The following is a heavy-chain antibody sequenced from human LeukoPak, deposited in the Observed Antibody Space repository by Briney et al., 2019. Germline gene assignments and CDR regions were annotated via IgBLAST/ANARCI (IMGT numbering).Heavy chain of an antibody. Sequence: ASVKVSCKASGYTFTSYGISWVRQAPGQGLEWMGWISAYNGNTNYAQKLQGRVTMTTDTATSTAYMELRSLRSDDTAVYYCARGGYVWGSYRQPYDYWGQGTLVTVSS. CDR1: GYTFTSYG. J-gene: IGHJ4*02. CDR2: ISAYNGNT. D-gene: IGHD3-16*02. V-gene: IGHV1-18*01. CDR3: ARGGYVWGSYRQPYDY.